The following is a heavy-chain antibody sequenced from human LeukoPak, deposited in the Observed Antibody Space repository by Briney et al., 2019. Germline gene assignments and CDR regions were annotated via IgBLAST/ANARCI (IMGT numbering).Heavy chain of an antibody. D-gene: IGHD3-10*02. Sequence: GGSLRLSCAASGFTFSSYSMNWVRQAPGKGLEWVSSISSSTYIYYADSVKGRFTISRDNAKNSLYLQMNSLRAEDTAVYYCAELGITMIGGVWGKGTTVTISS. V-gene: IGHV3-21*01. CDR3: AELGITMIGGV. CDR1: GFTFSSYS. J-gene: IGHJ6*04. CDR2: ISSSTYI.